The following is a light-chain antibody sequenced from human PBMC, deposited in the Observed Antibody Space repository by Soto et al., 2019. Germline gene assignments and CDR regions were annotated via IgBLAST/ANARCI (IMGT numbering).Light chain of an antibody. Sequence: QSVLTQPPSASATPGQSVTISCSGSSSNIGSNTVNWYQQLPGTAPKLLIYSNNQRPSGVPDRFSGPKSGTSASLGISGLQSEDEAVYYCATWDDSLSGSYVFGTGTKVTVL. V-gene: IGLV1-44*01. J-gene: IGLJ1*01. CDR1: SSNIGSNT. CDR2: SNN. CDR3: ATWDDSLSGSYV.